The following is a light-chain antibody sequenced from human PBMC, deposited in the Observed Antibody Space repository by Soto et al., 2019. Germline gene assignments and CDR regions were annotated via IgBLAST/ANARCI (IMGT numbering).Light chain of an antibody. CDR2: GVS. Sequence: ERAMTQSPATLSVSPGERSTLSCRASQSISGELAWYQQRPGQPPRLIIYGVSTRATGVPDRFSGSGSGSDFTLTLSGLQSEDFAVYYCQQGHDWPLTFGQGTRLDI. V-gene: IGKV3-15*01. J-gene: IGKJ2*01. CDR1: QSISGE. CDR3: QQGHDWPLT.